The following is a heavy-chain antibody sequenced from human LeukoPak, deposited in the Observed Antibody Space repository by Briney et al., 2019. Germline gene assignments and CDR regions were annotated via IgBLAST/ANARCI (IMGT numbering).Heavy chain of an antibody. CDR1: GFVVGGNY. V-gene: IGHV3-53*01. CDR2: IYSGGST. Sequence: HPGGSLRLSCAASGFVVGGNYMSWVRQAPGKGLEWVSVIYSGGSTYYADSVKGRFSTSRDSSTSTLFLQMDSLRVEDTAMYYCARPTDGDSTRYGMDVWGQGTTVIVSS. J-gene: IGHJ6*02. D-gene: IGHD2-21*02. CDR3: ARPTDGDSTRYGMDV.